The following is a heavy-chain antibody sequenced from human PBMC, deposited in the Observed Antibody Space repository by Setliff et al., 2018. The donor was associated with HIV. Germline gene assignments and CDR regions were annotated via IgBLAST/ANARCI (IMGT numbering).Heavy chain of an antibody. CDR3: ARETYEYVWGTYRYRPRHFDY. V-gene: IGHV4-61*02. CDR2: IYTSGST. J-gene: IGHJ4*02. Sequence: SLTCTVSGGSISSGTSYWSWIRQPAGKGLEWIGRIYTSGSTNYNPSLKSRVSISVDTSKNRFSLKLSSVTAADTAVYYCARETYEYVWGTYRYRPRHFDYWGQGTPVTVSS. D-gene: IGHD3-16*02. CDR1: GGSISSGTSY.